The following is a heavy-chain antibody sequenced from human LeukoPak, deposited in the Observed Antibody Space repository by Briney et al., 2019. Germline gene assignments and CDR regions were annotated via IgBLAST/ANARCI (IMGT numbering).Heavy chain of an antibody. Sequence: ASVKVSCKASGYTFTSYAMHWVRQAPGQRLEWMGWINAGNGNTKYSQKFQGRVTITRDTSASTAYMELSSLRSEDTAVYYCAIECSGSYCFDHWGQGTLVTVSS. D-gene: IGHD3-10*02. V-gene: IGHV1-3*01. CDR3: AIECSGSYCFDH. CDR1: GYTFTSYA. CDR2: INAGNGNT. J-gene: IGHJ4*02.